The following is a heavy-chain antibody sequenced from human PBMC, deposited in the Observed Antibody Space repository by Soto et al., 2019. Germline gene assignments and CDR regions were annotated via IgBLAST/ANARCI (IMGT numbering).Heavy chain of an antibody. D-gene: IGHD2-21*02. CDR3: ARRIVVVTKDAFDI. Sequence: QVQLVQSGAEVKKPGASVKVTCKASGYTFTSYAMHWVRQAPGQRLEWMGWINAGNGNTKYSQKFQGRVTITRDTSASTPYMELSSLRSEDTAVYYCARRIVVVTKDAFDIWGQGTMVTVSS. CDR1: GYTFTSYA. V-gene: IGHV1-3*01. J-gene: IGHJ3*02. CDR2: INAGNGNT.